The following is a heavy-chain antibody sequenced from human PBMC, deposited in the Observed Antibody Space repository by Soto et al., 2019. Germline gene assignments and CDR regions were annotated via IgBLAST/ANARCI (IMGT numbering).Heavy chain of an antibody. V-gene: IGHV1-46*01. CDR1: GYTFTSYY. Sequence: RASVKVSCKASGYTFTSYYMHWVRQAPGQGLEWMGIINPSGGSTSYAQKFQGRVTMTRDTSTSTVYMELSSLRSEDTAVYCCETAFLAAAAEDPEYFQHWGQGTLLNVSS. D-gene: IGHD6-13*01. J-gene: IGHJ1*01. CDR3: ETAFLAAAAEDPEYFQH. CDR2: INPSGGST.